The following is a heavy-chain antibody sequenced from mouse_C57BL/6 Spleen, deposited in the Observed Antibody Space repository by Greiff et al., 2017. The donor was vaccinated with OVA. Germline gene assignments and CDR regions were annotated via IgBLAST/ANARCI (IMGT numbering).Heavy chain of an antibody. CDR2: IYPGNSDT. D-gene: IGHD2-4*01. Sequence: VQLKQSGTVLARPGASVKMSCKTSGYTFTSYWMHWVKQRPGQGLEWIGAIYPGNSDTSYNQKFKGKAKLTAVTSASTACMELSSLTNEDAAVYYCTTYDYDRYFDVWGTGTTVTVSS. CDR3: TTYDYDRYFDV. J-gene: IGHJ1*03. CDR1: GYTFTSYW. V-gene: IGHV1-5*01.